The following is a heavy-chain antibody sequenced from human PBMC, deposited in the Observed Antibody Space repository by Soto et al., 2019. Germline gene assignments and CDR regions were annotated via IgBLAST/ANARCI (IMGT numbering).Heavy chain of an antibody. CDR3: ARQEVVGPRFDP. J-gene: IGHJ5*02. D-gene: IGHD2-2*01. V-gene: IGHV1-3*01. CDR1: GFTFTSYP. CDR2: LTAGNGNA. Sequence: VQLVQSGAEVKKPGASVRVSCKASGFTFTSYPIHWVRQAPGQRPEWMGWLTAGNGNAKYSQRFLGRVTITRDSSASTVYMELSSLTSEDTAVYYCARQEVVGPRFDPWGQGTLVTVSP.